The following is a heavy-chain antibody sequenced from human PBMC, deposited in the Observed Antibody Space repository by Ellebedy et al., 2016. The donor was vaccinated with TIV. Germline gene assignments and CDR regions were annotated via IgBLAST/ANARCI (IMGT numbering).Heavy chain of an antibody. CDR2: IYYSGST. V-gene: IGHV4-59*01. D-gene: IGHD6-13*01. CDR1: GGSISSYY. CDR3: ARESSSWYRWFDP. Sequence: SETLSLTXTVSGGSISSYYWSWIRQPPGKGLEWIGYIYYSGSTNYNPSLKSRVTISVDTSKNQFSLKLSSVTAADTAVYYCARESSSWYRWFDPWGQGTLVTVSS. J-gene: IGHJ5*02.